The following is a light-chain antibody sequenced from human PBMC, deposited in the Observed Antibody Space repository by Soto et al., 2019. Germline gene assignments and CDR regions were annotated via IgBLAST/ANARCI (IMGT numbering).Light chain of an antibody. Sequence: DIQMTQSPSSLSASVGERVTITCQASQDISNYLNWYQQKPGKAPKLLIYDASNLEAGVPSRFIGSGSGTDFTFTISSLQAEDIATYYCQPYDNLPITFGQRTRLEIK. CDR1: QDISNY. J-gene: IGKJ5*01. CDR2: DAS. V-gene: IGKV1-33*01. CDR3: QPYDNLPIT.